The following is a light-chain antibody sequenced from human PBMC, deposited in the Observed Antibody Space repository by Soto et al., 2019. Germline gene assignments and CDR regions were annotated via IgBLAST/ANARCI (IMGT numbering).Light chain of an antibody. Sequence: EIVMTQSPATLSVSPGDGATLSCRTSRSVRSNYLAWYQQKPGQAPRLLIYDASTRATGIPARFSGSGSGTEFTLTISILQSEDLAVYFCQQYSDWPLTFGPGTKVDI. V-gene: IGKV3-15*01. CDR2: DAS. J-gene: IGKJ3*01. CDR3: QQYSDWPLT. CDR1: RSVRSN.